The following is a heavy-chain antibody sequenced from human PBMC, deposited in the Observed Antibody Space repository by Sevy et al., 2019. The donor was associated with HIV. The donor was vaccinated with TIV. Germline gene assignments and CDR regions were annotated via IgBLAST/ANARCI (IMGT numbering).Heavy chain of an antibody. CDR3: AGSYFDSSCYSPLYYYGMDV. Sequence: ASVKVSCKASGGTFSNYAISWVRQAPGQGLEWMGGFIPMFDTANYAQKFQGKDTLTADGSTTTAYMELSSLRSDDTAVYYCAGSYFDSSCYSPLYYYGMDVWGQGTTVTVSS. CDR1: GGTFSNYA. J-gene: IGHJ6*02. D-gene: IGHD3-22*01. CDR2: FIPMFDTA. V-gene: IGHV1-69*13.